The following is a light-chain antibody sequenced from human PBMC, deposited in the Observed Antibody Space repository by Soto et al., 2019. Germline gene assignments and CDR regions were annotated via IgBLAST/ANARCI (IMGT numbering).Light chain of an antibody. V-gene: IGKV1-5*01. CDR3: QQYDTYST. Sequence: TQSPGTLSLSPGDRVTITCRASQTISSWLAWYQQKPGKTPNLLIYDASNLGSGVPSRFSGSGSGTEFTLTISSLQPDDFATYYCQQYDTYSTFGQGTKVDIK. CDR2: DAS. CDR1: QTISSW. J-gene: IGKJ1*01.